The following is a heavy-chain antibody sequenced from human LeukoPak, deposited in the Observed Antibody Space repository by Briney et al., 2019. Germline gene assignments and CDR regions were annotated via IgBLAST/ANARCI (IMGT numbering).Heavy chain of an antibody. J-gene: IGHJ5*02. V-gene: IGHV4-31*03. CDR2: IYYSGST. CDR1: GGSISSGGYY. CDR3: ASSPVLLRFGESTSQHWFDP. D-gene: IGHD3-10*01. Sequence: SETLSLTCTVSGGSISSGGYYWSWIRQHPGKGLEWIGYIYYSGSTYYNPSLKSRVTISVDTSKNQFSLKLSSVTAADTAVYYCASSPVLLRFGESTSQHWFDPWGQGTLVTVSS.